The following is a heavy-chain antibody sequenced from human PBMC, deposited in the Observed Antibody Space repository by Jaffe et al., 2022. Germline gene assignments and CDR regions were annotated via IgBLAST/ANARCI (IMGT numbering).Heavy chain of an antibody. V-gene: IGHV3-7*01. CDR3: ARDIFISEGQLEGGELDY. Sequence: EVQLVESGGGLVQPGGSLRLSCAASGFTFSSYWMSWVRQAPGKGLEWVANIKQDGSEKYYVDSVKGRFTISRDNAKNSLYLQMNSLRAEDTAVYYCARDIFISEGQLEGGELDYWGQGTLVTVSS. D-gene: IGHD1-1*01. J-gene: IGHJ4*02. CDR2: IKQDGSEK. CDR1: GFTFSSYW.